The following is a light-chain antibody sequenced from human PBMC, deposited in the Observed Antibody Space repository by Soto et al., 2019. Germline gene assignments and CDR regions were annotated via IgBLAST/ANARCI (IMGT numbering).Light chain of an antibody. J-gene: IGKJ5*01. V-gene: IGKV3-11*01. Sequence: EIVMTQSPATLSVSPGERATFSCRASQSVSSNLAWYQQKPGQAPRLLIYDASNRATGIPARFTGSGSGTDFNLTISTLEPEDFAVYYCQQRQYWPPITFGQGTRLEIK. CDR2: DAS. CDR3: QQRQYWPPIT. CDR1: QSVSSN.